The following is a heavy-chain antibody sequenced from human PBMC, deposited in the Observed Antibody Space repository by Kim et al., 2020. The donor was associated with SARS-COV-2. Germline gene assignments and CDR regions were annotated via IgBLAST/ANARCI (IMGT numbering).Heavy chain of an antibody. V-gene: IGHV4-34*01. J-gene: IGHJ4*02. D-gene: IGHD1-26*01. CDR3: ARTPFGGSYHFDH. Sequence: NYNPSLESRVTISVDTSRNQFSLKMTSLTAADTGFYYCARTPFGGSYHFDHWGQGPLVTVSS.